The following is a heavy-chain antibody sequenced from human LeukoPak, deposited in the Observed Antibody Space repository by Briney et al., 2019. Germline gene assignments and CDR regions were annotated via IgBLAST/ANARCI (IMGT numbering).Heavy chain of an antibody. V-gene: IGHV4-31*03. J-gene: IGHJ4*02. D-gene: IGHD3-22*01. CDR2: IHPSGML. Sequence: PSQTLSLTCTVSGSSFNSDDQYWNWLRQSPGRGLECIRSIHPSGMLYNNPSLESRVTMSRDTSKNQFSLNLNCVTAADTAVYFCSRGLDSRKLGYWGQGSWVTVSS. CDR1: GSSFNSDDQY. CDR3: SRGLDSRKLGY.